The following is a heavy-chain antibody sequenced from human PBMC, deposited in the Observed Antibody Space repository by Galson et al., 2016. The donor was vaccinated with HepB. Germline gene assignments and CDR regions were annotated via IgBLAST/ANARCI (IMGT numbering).Heavy chain of an antibody. J-gene: IGHJ5*02. CDR1: GGSISSYY. Sequence: LSLTCTVSGGSISSYYWSWIRQPPGKGLEWIGYVSYSGGTNYNPSLKSRVTISIDTSKNQFSLKLTSVTAADTAVYYCARGPLRQYGENWFDPWGQGTLGTVSS. D-gene: IGHD4-17*01. V-gene: IGHV4-59*01. CDR2: VSYSGGT. CDR3: ARGPLRQYGENWFDP.